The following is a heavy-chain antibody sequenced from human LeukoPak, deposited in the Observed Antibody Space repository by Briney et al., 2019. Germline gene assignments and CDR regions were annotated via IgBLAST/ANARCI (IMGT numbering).Heavy chain of an antibody. J-gene: IGHJ4*01. CDR1: GSTCRIER. V-gene: IGHV3-48*03. D-gene: IGHD6-13*01. Sequence: GGCHSLSSTAPGSTCRIERMSWSRQAPGKGLDWVSYISTIGITTNYADSVKDRFTISRDNAENSLYLQMNSLRAEDTAVYYCAREYSEGRYFVYW. CDR2: ISTIGITT. CDR3: AREYSEGRYFVY.